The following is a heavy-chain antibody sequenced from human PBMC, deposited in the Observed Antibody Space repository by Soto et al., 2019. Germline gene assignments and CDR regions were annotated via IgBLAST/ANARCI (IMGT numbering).Heavy chain of an antibody. CDR3: ARDITIFGVVAFDY. V-gene: IGHV3-23*01. Sequence: PGGSLRLSCAASGFTFSSYAMSWVRQAPGKGLEWVSAISGSGGSTYYADSVKGRFTISRDNSKNTLYLQMNSLRAEDTAVYYCARDITIFGVVAFDYWGQGTLVTVSS. D-gene: IGHD3-3*01. CDR2: ISGSGGST. CDR1: GFTFSSYA. J-gene: IGHJ4*02.